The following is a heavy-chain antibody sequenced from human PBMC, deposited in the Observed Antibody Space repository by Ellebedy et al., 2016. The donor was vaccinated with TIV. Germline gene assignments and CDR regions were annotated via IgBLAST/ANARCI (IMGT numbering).Heavy chain of an antibody. V-gene: IGHV3-48*03. CDR1: GFIFSSYY. CDR3: ARRSRGPSYYFDY. J-gene: IGHJ4*02. Sequence: GESLKISCVASGFIFSSYYMIWVRQAPGRGLEWISSISGSGGMMDHADSVKGRFTISRDNAKNSLYLQLSSLRAEEPAVYYCARRSRGPSYYFDYWGQGALVTVSS. CDR2: ISGSGGMM. D-gene: IGHD3-10*01.